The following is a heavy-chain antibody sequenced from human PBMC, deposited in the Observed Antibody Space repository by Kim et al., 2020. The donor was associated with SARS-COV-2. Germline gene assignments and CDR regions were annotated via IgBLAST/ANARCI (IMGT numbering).Heavy chain of an antibody. V-gene: IGHV1-8*01. CDR2: NSGNT. CDR3: ARGESDY. Sequence: NSGNTGYAQKFQGRVTMTRNTSISTAYMELSSLRSEDTAVYYCARGESDYWGQGTLVTVSS. J-gene: IGHJ4*02.